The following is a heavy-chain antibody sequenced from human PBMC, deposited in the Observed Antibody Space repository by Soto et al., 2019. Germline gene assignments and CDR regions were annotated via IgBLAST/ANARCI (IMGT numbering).Heavy chain of an antibody. J-gene: IGHJ3*02. D-gene: IGHD3-22*01. V-gene: IGHV3-53*01. CDR2: IYSGGST. Sequence: EVQLVESGGGLIQPGGSLRLSCAASGFTVSSNYMSWVRQAPGKGLEWVSVIYSGGSTYNADSVKGRFTISRDNSKNTLYLQMNSLRAEDTAVYYCARNYDSTAGGAFDIWGQGTMVTVSS. CDR3: ARNYDSTAGGAFDI. CDR1: GFTVSSNY.